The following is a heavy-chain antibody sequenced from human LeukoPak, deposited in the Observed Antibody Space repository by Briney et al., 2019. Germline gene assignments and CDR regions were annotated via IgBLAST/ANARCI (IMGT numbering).Heavy chain of an antibody. J-gene: IGHJ4*02. Sequence: ASVKVSCTASGYTFTSYAMHWVRQAPGQRLEWMGWINAGNGNTKYSQKFQGRVTITRDTSASTAYMELSSLRSEDTAVYYCARRQRYGPPFDYWGQGTLVTVSS. CDR1: GYTFTSYA. CDR2: INAGNGNT. D-gene: IGHD5-18*01. CDR3: ARRQRYGPPFDY. V-gene: IGHV1-3*01.